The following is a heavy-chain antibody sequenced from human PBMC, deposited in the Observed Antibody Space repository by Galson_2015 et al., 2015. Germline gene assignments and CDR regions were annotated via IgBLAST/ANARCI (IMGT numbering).Heavy chain of an antibody. CDR3: ARGLGARTYYYDSSGSVAEYFQH. V-gene: IGHV1-69*13. CDR2: IIPIFGTA. J-gene: IGHJ1*01. Sequence: SVKVSCKASGGTFSSYAISWVRQAPGQGLEWMGGIIPIFGTANYAQEFQGRVTITADESTSTAYMELSSLRSEDTAVYYCARGLGARTYYYDSSGSVAEYFQHWGQGTLVTVSS. D-gene: IGHD3-22*01. CDR1: GGTFSSYA.